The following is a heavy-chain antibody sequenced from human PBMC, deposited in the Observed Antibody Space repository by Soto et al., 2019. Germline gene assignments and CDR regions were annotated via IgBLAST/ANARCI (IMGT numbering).Heavy chain of an antibody. CDR1: GGSISSSSYY. Sequence: PSETLSLTCTGSGGSISSSSYYWGWIRQPPGKGMEWIGSIYYSGSTYYNPSLKSRVTISVDTSKNQFSLKLSSVTAADTAVYYCARGESSSSYGYYYYYGMDVWGQGTTVTVSS. D-gene: IGHD6-6*01. J-gene: IGHJ6*02. V-gene: IGHV4-39*01. CDR3: ARGESSSSYGYYYYYGMDV. CDR2: IYYSGST.